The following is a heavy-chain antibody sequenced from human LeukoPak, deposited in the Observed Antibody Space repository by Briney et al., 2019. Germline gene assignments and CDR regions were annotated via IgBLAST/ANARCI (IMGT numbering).Heavy chain of an antibody. CDR3: ARDHYDFWSGGFDP. V-gene: IGHV1-2*02. CDR2: INPNSGGT. CDR1: GYTFTSYG. J-gene: IGHJ5*02. Sequence: ASVKVSCKASGYTFTSYGISWVRQAPGQGLEWMGWINPNSGGTNYAQKFQGRVTMTRDTSISTAYMELSRLRSDDTAVYYCARDHYDFWSGGFDPWGQGTLVTVSS. D-gene: IGHD3-3*01.